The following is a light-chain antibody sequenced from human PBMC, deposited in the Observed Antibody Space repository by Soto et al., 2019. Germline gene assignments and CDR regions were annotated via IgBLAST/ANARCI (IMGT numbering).Light chain of an antibody. CDR1: QTISSW. V-gene: IGKV1-5*03. CDR2: KAS. CDR3: QHYNSYSEA. J-gene: IGKJ1*01. Sequence: DIQMTQSPSTLSGSVGDRVTITCRASQTISSWLAWYQQKPGKAPKLLIYKASTLKSGVPSRFSGSGAWTEFTLTISSLQPYDFATYYCQHYNSYSEAFGQGTKVELK.